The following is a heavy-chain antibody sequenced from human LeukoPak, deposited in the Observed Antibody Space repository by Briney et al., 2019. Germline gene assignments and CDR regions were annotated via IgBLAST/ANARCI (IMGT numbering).Heavy chain of an antibody. D-gene: IGHD3-10*01. Sequence: GGSLRLSCAASGFTFSSYSMNRVRQAPGKGLEGVASISNISSYIYYADSVKGRFTLSRANAKKPLYLQMNRLRAEDPAVYYWARARWLGELEHWGQGTLVTVSS. J-gene: IGHJ4*02. V-gene: IGHV3-21*01. CDR3: ARARWLGELEH. CDR1: GFTFSSYS. CDR2: ISNISSYI.